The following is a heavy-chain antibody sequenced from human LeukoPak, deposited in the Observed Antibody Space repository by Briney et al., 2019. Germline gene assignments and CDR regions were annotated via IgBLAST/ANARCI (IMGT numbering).Heavy chain of an antibody. J-gene: IGHJ4*02. V-gene: IGHV1-2*02. CDR1: GYTFTGYH. CDR3: ARDDGGDSSGHNTIDY. Sequence: VASVKVSCKASGYTFTGYHMHWVRQAPGQGLEWMGRINPDSGDTNYAQKSQGRVTMTRDKSISTVYMELSRLRSDDTAVYYCARDDGGDSSGHNTIDYWGQGTLVTVSS. D-gene: IGHD3-22*01. CDR2: INPDSGDT.